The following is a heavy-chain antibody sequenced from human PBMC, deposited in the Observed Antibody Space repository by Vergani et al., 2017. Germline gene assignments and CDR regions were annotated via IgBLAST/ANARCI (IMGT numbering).Heavy chain of an antibody. D-gene: IGHD2-2*01. CDR1: GYTFTGYY. CDR2: INPNSGGT. CDR3: ARGYCSSTSCTSMDV. J-gene: IGHJ6*02. Sequence: QVQLVQSGAEVQKPGASVKVSCKASGYTFTGYYMHWVRQAPGQGLEWMGRINPNSGGTNYAQKFQGRVTMTRDTSISTAYMELSRLRSDDTVVYYCARGYCSSTSCTSMDVWGQGTTVTVSS. V-gene: IGHV1-2*05.